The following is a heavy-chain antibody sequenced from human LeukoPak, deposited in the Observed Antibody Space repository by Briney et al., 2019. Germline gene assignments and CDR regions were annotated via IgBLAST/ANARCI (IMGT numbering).Heavy chain of an antibody. J-gene: IGHJ4*02. V-gene: IGHV4-34*01. CDR1: GGSFSGYY. CDR3: ARGRNAIDY. CDR2: INHSGST. Sequence: SETLSLTCAVYGGSFSGYYWSWIRQPPGKGLEWIGEINHSGSTNYNPSLKSRVTISVDTAKNQFSLKLSSVTAADRAVYYCARGRNAIDYWGQGTLVTVSS. D-gene: IGHD1-1*01.